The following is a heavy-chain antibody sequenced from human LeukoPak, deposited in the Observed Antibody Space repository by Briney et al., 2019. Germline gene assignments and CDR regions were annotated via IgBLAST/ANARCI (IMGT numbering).Heavy chain of an antibody. D-gene: IGHD3-9*01. CDR2: ISHSGST. CDR3: ATAPYYDILTGYSNLGEFDY. J-gene: IGHJ4*02. V-gene: IGHV4-38-2*02. CDR1: GYFINSNYY. Sequence: SETLSLTCTVSGYFINSNYYWGWIRQPPGKGLEWIATISHSGSTYYNPSLKSRVTISVETSKNQFSLKLSSVTAADTAVYYCATAPYYDILTGYSNLGEFDYWGQGTLVTVSS.